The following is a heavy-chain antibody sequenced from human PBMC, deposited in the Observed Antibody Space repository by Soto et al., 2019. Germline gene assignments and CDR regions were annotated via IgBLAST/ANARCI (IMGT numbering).Heavy chain of an antibody. CDR1: GGTFSSYA. CDR3: ARGEYSGYGPYYYYGMDV. V-gene: IGHV1-69*13. J-gene: IGHJ6*02. D-gene: IGHD5-12*01. CDR2: IIPIFGTA. Sequence: GASGKVSCKASGGTFSSYAISWVRQAPGQGLEWMGGIIPIFGTANYAQKFQGRVTITADESTSTAYMELSSLRSEDTAVYYCARGEYSGYGPYYYYGMDVWGQGTTVTVSS.